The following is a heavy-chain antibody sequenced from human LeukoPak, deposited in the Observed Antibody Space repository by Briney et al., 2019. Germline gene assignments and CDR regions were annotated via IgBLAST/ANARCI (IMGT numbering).Heavy chain of an antibody. D-gene: IGHD3-3*01. J-gene: IGHJ4*02. CDR1: GYSISSGYY. V-gene: IGHV4-38-2*02. CDR2: INHSGST. Sequence: SETLSLTCTVSGYSISSGYYWGSIRQPPGKGLEWIGEINHSGSTNYNPSLKSRVTISVDTSKNQFSLKLSSVTAADAAVYYCARDYYDFWSGYYGGAYFDYWGQGPWSPSPQ. CDR3: ARDYYDFWSGYYGGAYFDY.